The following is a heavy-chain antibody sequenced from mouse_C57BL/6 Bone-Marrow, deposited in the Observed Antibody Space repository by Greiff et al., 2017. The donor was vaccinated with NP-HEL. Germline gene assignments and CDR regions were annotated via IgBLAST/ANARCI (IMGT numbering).Heavy chain of an antibody. D-gene: IGHD1-1*01. CDR1: GFSLTSYG. J-gene: IGHJ2*01. V-gene: IGHV2-9*01. Sequence: VQVVESGPGLVAPSQSLSITCTVSGFSLTSYGVDWVRQPPGKGLEWLGVIWGGGSTNYNSALMSRLSISKDNSKSQVFLKMNSLQTDDTAMYYCARLITTVVATGDYWGQGTTITVSS. CDR2: IWGGGST. CDR3: ARLITTVVATGDY.